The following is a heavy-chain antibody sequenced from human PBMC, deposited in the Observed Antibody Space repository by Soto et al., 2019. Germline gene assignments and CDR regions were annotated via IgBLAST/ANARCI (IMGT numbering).Heavy chain of an antibody. CDR2: FDPEDGET. D-gene: IGHD1-20*01. J-gene: IGHJ4*02. V-gene: IGHV1-24*01. CDR3: ATGGAPVYELDY. Sequence: ASVKVSCKVSGYTLTELSMHWVRQAPGKGLEWMGGFDPEDGETIYAQKFQGRVTMTEDKSTDTAYMELSRLRSEDTAVYYCATGGAPVYELDYWGQGTLVTVSS. CDR1: GYTLTELS.